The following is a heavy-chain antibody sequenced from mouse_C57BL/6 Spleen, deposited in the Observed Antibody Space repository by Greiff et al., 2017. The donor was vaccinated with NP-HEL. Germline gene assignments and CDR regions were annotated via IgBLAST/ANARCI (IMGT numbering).Heavy chain of an antibody. Sequence: QVQLKQPGAELVKPGASVKMSCKASGYTFTSYWITWVKQRPGQGLEWIGDIYPGSGSTNYNEKFKSKATLTVDTSSSTAYMQLSSLTSEDSAVYYCARSEYDYDVDYAMDYWGQGTSVTVSS. CDR1: GYTFTSYW. J-gene: IGHJ4*01. CDR3: ARSEYDYDVDYAMDY. D-gene: IGHD2-4*01. V-gene: IGHV1-55*01. CDR2: IYPGSGST.